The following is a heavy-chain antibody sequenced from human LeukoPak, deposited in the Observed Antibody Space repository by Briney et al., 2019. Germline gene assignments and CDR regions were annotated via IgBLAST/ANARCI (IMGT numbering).Heavy chain of an antibody. CDR3: ARGGNNWNDVYTR. D-gene: IGHD1-20*01. CDR1: GGTFSSYA. V-gene: IGHV1-69*05. CDR2: IIPIFGTA. Sequence: SVRVSCKASGGTFSSYAISWVRQAPGQGLEWMGGIIPIFGTANYAQKFQGRVTITTDESTSTAYMELSSLRSEDTAVYYCARGGNNWNDVYTRWGQGTLVTVSS. J-gene: IGHJ4*02.